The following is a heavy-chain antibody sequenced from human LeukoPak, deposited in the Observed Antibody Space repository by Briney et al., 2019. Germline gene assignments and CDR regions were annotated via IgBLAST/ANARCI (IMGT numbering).Heavy chain of an antibody. CDR3: AASERITSQNIFHDY. Sequence: PSQTLSLTCAVSGGSISSGGYYWSWIRQPPGKGLEWIGEINHSGSTNYNPSLKSRVTISVDTSKNQFSLKLSSVTAADTAVYYCAASERITSQNIFHDYWGQGTLVTVSS. CDR2: INHSGST. D-gene: IGHD3-9*01. CDR1: GGSISSGGYY. J-gene: IGHJ4*02. V-gene: IGHV4-30-2*01.